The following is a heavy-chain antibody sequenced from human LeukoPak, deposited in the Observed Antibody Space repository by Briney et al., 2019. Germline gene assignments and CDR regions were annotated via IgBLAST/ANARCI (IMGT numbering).Heavy chain of an antibody. V-gene: IGHV4-4*07. Sequence: SETLSLTCFVSGGSINSYHWSWIRQPAGKGLEWIGRIYTSGSTHYNPSLKSRVTLSIDTSKNHFSLKLSSVTAADTAVYYCARDPRPTGTIFDYWGQGTLVTVSS. CDR3: ARDPRPTGTIFDY. CDR2: IYTSGST. J-gene: IGHJ4*02. CDR1: GGSINSYH. D-gene: IGHD1-1*01.